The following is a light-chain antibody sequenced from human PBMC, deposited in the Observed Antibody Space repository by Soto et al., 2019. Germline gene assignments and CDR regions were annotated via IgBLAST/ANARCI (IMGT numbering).Light chain of an antibody. CDR3: HQYNNWPLT. V-gene: IGKV3-15*01. Sequence: EIVMTQSPATLSVSPGERATLSCRASHSVSSNLAWYQQKPGQAPRLLIYGVSASASGIPARFSGSGSGTEFTLTISSLQSEDFAVYYCHQYNNWPLTFGGGTKVEIK. CDR1: HSVSSN. CDR2: GVS. J-gene: IGKJ4*01.